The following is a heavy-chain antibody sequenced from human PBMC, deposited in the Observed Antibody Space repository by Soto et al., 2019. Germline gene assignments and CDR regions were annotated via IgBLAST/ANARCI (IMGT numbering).Heavy chain of an antibody. D-gene: IGHD2-8*01. CDR1: GVIFINYK. V-gene: IGHV3-74*01. CDR3: ARDTNGLHY. Sequence: GGSLRHSCAASGVIFINYKMHWVRQAPGKGLVWVSRINTDGSITDYADSVKGRFTVSRDNAKNTMYLQMNSLTADDTAVYYCARDTNGLHYWGQGTLVTVSS. CDR2: INTDGSIT. J-gene: IGHJ4*02.